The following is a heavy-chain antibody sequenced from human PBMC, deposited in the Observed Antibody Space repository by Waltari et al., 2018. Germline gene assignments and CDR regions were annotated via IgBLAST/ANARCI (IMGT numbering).Heavy chain of an antibody. CDR2: IYHSGST. CDR1: GYSISSGYY. CDR3: ARRIGSTSCLFDY. D-gene: IGHD2-2*01. J-gene: IGHJ4*02. Sequence: QVQLQESGPGLVKPSETLSLTCPVSGYSISSGYYWGWTRQPPGKGLEWIGSIYHSGSTYYNPSLKSRVTISVDTSKNQFSLKLSSVTAADTAVYYCARRIGSTSCLFDYWGQGTLVTVSS. V-gene: IGHV4-38-2*01.